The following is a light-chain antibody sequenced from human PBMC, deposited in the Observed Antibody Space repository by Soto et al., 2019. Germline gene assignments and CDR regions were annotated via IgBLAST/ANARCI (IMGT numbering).Light chain of an antibody. CDR1: QCVLYSSNNKNY. V-gene: IGKV4-1*01. CDR2: WAS. Sequence: DIVMTQSPDSLAVSLGERATINCKSSQCVLYSSNNKNYLAWYQQRQGQPPKLLIYWASTRESGVPDRFSGSGSGTDFTLTISSLQAEDVAVCYCQQYESTPPTFGQGTKLAIK. J-gene: IGKJ2*01. CDR3: QQYESTPPT.